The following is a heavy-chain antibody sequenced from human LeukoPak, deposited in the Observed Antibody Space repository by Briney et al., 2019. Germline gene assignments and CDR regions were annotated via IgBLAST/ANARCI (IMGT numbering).Heavy chain of an antibody. CDR3: APTTPTLGYYFVY. J-gene: IGHJ4*02. V-gene: IGHV3-30*03. CDR2: ISSDGTNK. Sequence: PGRSLRLSCTASRFSFSTYDTHWVRQAPDKGLEWLALISSDGTNKFYADSVKGRFTISRDNSKNTLYLQMNSLRAEDTAVYYCAPTTPTLGYYFVYWGQGTLVIVSS. CDR1: RFSFSTYD. D-gene: IGHD2-15*01.